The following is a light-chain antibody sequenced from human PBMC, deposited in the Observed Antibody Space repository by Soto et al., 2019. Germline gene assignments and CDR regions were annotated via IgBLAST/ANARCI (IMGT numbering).Light chain of an antibody. J-gene: IGKJ1*01. CDR1: QSVSSN. V-gene: IGKV3-15*01. CDR2: GAS. CDR3: QQYNNWPGT. Sequence: EVVVTNSPSTVSEAPGERATLSCRASQSVSSNLAWYQQKPGQAPRLLIYGASTRATGIPARFSGSGSGTEFTLTISSLQSEDFAVYYCQQYNNWPGTFGQGSKVDI.